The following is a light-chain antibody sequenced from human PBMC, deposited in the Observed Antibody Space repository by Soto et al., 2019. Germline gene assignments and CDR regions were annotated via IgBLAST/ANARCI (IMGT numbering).Light chain of an antibody. J-gene: IGKJ2*01. CDR1: QSVSSN. CDR2: GAS. CDR3: QQHNSWPS. V-gene: IGKV3-15*01. Sequence: EIVMTQSPATLSVSPGERATLSCRASQSVSSNLAWYQQKPGQAPRLLLYGASTRATGIPGRFSGSGSGTEFPLPISSLQSEDFAVYYCQQHNSWPSFGQGTKLEIK.